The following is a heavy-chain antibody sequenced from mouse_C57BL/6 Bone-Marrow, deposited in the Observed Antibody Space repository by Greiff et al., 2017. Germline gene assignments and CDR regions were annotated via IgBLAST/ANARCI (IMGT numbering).Heavy chain of an antibody. CDR3: ARQNYYVSSPDY. J-gene: IGHJ2*01. CDR2: ISSGGSYT. D-gene: IGHD1-1*01. V-gene: IGHV5-6*01. CDR1: GFTFSSYG. Sequence: EVHLVESGGDLVKPGGSLKLSCAASGFTFSSYGMSWVRQTPDKRLEWVATISSGGSYTYYPDSVKGRFTISRDNAKNTLYLQMSSLKSEDTAMYYCARQNYYVSSPDYWGQGTTRTVSS.